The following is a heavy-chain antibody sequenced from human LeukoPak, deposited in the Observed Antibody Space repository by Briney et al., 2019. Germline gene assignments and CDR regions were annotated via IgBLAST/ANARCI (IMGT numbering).Heavy chain of an antibody. J-gene: IGHJ4*02. CDR1: GFTFSSYE. V-gene: IGHV3-21*01. D-gene: IGHD2-15*01. CDR3: ARVDCSGGSCYDFDY. Sequence: GGSLRLSCAASGFTFSSYEMNWVRQAPGKGLEWVSSISSSSSYIYYADSVKGRFTISRDNAKNSLYLQMNSLRAEDTAVYYRARVDCSGGSCYDFDYWGQGTLVTVSS. CDR2: ISSSSSYI.